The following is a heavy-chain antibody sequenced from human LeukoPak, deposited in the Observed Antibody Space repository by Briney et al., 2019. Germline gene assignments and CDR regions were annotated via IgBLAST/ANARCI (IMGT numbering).Heavy chain of an antibody. D-gene: IGHD4/OR15-4a*01. Sequence: GGSLRLSCAASGFTFDDYAMHWVRQAPGKGLEWVSGISWNSGSIGYADSVKGRFTISRDNSKNTLYLQMNSPRAEDTAVYYCARVLAGYGALYFDYWGQGTLVTVSS. J-gene: IGHJ4*02. CDR2: ISWNSGSI. V-gene: IGHV3-9*01. CDR3: ARVLAGYGALYFDY. CDR1: GFTFDDYA.